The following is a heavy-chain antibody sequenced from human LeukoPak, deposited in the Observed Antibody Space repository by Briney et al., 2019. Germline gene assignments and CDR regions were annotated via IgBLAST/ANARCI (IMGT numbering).Heavy chain of an antibody. Sequence: ASVKVSCKASGYTFTSYDINWVRQATGQGLEWMGWMNPNSGNTGYAQKFQGRVTMTRNTSISTAYMELSSLRSEDTAVYYCARDRRGYCSGGSCHGYNWFDPWGQGTLVTVSS. J-gene: IGHJ5*02. CDR3: ARDRRGYCSGGSCHGYNWFDP. CDR2: MNPNSGNT. V-gene: IGHV1-8*01. D-gene: IGHD2-15*01. CDR1: GYTFTSYD.